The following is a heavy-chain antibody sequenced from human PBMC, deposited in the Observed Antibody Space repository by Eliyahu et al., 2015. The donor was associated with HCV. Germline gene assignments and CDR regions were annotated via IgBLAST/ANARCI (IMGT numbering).Heavy chain of an antibody. CDR1: GFTFSSYR. Sequence: EVQLVESGGGLVKPGGSLXXSCXASGFTFSSYRMNWVRQAPGKGLEXVSSISSSSSYIYYADXVKGRFTISRDNAKNSLYLQMNSLRAEDTAVYYCARVGRDAFDIWGQGTMVTVSS. J-gene: IGHJ3*02. V-gene: IGHV3-21*01. CDR3: ARVGRDAFDI. CDR2: ISSSSSYI.